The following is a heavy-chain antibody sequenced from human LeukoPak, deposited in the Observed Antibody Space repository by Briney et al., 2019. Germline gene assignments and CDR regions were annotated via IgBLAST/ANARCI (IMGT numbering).Heavy chain of an antibody. CDR3: ATGKIHYDYVWGSYRGTLVFAFDI. J-gene: IGHJ3*02. Sequence: PGGSLRLSCAASGFTFSSYSMNWVRQAPGEGLEWVSYISSLSGTIYYADSVKGRFTISRDNAKNSVYLQMDSLRAEDTAVYYCATGKIHYDYVWGSYRGTLVFAFDIWGQGTMVTVSS. D-gene: IGHD3-16*02. V-gene: IGHV3-48*01. CDR2: ISSLSGTI. CDR1: GFTFSSYS.